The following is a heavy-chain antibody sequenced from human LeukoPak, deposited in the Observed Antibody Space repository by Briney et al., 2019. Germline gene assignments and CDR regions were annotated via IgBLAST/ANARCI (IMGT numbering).Heavy chain of an antibody. Sequence: SETLSLTCAVSGGSISSSNWWSWVRQPPGKGLEWIGEINHRGSTNYNPSLKSRVTISIDTSKNQFSLKLSSVTAADTAVYYCARGDLRVDYWGQGTLVTVSS. J-gene: IGHJ4*02. CDR1: GGSISSSNW. V-gene: IGHV4-4*02. CDR3: ARGDLRVDY. CDR2: INHRGST.